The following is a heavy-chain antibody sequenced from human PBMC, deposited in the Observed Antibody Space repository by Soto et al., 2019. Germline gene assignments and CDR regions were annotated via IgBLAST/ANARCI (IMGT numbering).Heavy chain of an antibody. CDR2: VSPDGIHT. Sequence: GGSLRLSCAASGFTFSSYWMHWVRQAPGKGLVWVSRVSPDGIHTDYADSVKGRFTVSRDNAKNTLYLQMNSLRAEDAAHYYCLRDVGFNCRDFWGQGILVTISS. V-gene: IGHV3-74*01. J-gene: IGHJ4*02. CDR1: GFTFSSYW. CDR3: LRDVGFNCRDF. D-gene: IGHD1-1*01.